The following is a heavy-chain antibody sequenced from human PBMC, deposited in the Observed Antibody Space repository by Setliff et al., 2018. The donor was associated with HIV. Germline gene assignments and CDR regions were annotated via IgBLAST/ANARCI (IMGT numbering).Heavy chain of an antibody. V-gene: IGHV1-3*01. Sequence: ASVKVSCKASGYTFISYAIHWVRQAPGQSLEWMGWITGGNTKNHHKFEGRITMTTDTPTTTAFMELRSLTSDDTAVYFCAREPPSSNPTLQYAFDLWGQGTMVTVSS. CDR1: GYTFISYA. D-gene: IGHD4-4*01. CDR3: AREPPSSNPTLQYAFDL. J-gene: IGHJ3*01. CDR2: ITGGNT.